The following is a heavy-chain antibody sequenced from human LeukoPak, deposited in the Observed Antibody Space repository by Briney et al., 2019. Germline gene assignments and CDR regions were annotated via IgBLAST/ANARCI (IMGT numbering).Heavy chain of an antibody. V-gene: IGHV3-7*01. Sequence: GGSLRLSCAASGVSFRGHWMSWVRQAPGEGLEGVANIKADGSERRYVDSVKGRFTISRDDAKNSVYLEMNSLRVEDTAVYYCAREEGYCSGGRCYTWYYMDVWGKGTTVTVSS. J-gene: IGHJ6*03. CDR2: IKADGSER. CDR1: GVSFRGHW. D-gene: IGHD2-15*01. CDR3: AREEGYCSGGRCYTWYYMDV.